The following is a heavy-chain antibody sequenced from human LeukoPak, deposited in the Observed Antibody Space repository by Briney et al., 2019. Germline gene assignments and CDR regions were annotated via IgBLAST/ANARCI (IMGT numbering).Heavy chain of an antibody. CDR2: ISSSGRII. Sequence: GGSLRLSCAASGITFSDYYMSWIRQAPGKGLEWVSYISSSGRIIYYADSVKGRFTISRDNAKNSLFLQMNSLRAEDTAVYYCASVHYYGMEVWGQGTTVTVSS. V-gene: IGHV3-11*01. J-gene: IGHJ6*02. CDR1: GITFSDYY. D-gene: IGHD2-8*01. CDR3: ASVHYYGMEV.